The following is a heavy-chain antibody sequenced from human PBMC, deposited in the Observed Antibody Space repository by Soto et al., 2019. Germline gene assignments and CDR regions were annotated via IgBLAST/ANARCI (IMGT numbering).Heavy chain of an antibody. CDR3: ARHVRVGATARGYYGMDV. D-gene: IGHD1-26*01. V-gene: IGHV4-39*01. Sequence: SETLSLTCTVSGGSTSSSSYYWGWIRQPPGKGLEWIGSIYYSGSTYYNPSLKSRVTISVDTSKNQFSLKLSSVTAADTAVYYCARHVRVGATARGYYGMDVWGQGTTVTVSS. CDR1: GGSTSSSSYY. CDR2: IYYSGST. J-gene: IGHJ6*02.